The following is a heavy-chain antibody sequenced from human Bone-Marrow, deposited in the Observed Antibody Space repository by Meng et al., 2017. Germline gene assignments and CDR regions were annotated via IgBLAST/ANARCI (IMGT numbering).Heavy chain of an antibody. Sequence: QVQLQESGPGLVKPSGTLSLTCAVSGGSISSSNWWSWVRQPPGKGREWIGEIYHSGSTNYNPSLKSRVTISVDKSKNQFSLKLSSVTAADTAVYYCASFPPPGKQWLVTDYWGQGTLVTVSS. CDR2: IYHSGST. J-gene: IGHJ4*02. V-gene: IGHV4-4*02. CDR1: GGSISSSNW. D-gene: IGHD6-19*01. CDR3: ASFPPPGKQWLVTDY.